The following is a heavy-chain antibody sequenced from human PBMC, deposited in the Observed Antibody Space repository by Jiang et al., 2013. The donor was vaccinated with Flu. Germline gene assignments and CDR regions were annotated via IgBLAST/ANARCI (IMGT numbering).Heavy chain of an antibody. V-gene: IGHV3-23*01. CDR3: AKVVSPPNMVRGYYYFDY. J-gene: IGHJ4*02. CDR2: ISGSGGST. Sequence: GFTFSSYAMSWVRQAPGKGLEWVSAISGSGGSTYYADSVKGRFTISRDNSKNTLYLQMNSLRAEDTAVYYCAKVVSPPNMVRGYYYFDYWGQGNPGHRLL. CDR1: GFTFSSYA. D-gene: IGHD3-10*01.